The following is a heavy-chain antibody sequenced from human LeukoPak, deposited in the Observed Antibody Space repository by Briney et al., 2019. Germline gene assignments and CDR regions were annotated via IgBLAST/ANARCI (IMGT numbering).Heavy chain of an antibody. CDR2: INPSGGST. D-gene: IGHD6-13*01. J-gene: IGHJ4*02. V-gene: IGHV1-46*01. CDR1: GYTFTSYY. Sequence: ASVKVSCKASGYTFTSYYMHWVRQAPGQGLEWMGIINPSGGSTSYAQKFQGRVTMTRDTSTSTVYMELSSLRSEDTAVYYCAKDKYSPVRSMSEAAYYFDFWGPGTLVTVSS. CDR3: AKDKYSPVRSMSEAAYYFDF.